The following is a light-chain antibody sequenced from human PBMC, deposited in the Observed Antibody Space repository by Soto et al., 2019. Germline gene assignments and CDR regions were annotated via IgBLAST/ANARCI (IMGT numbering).Light chain of an antibody. CDR3: QQFETPPLT. Sequence: IQMTQSPSTLSASVGDRVAISCHRSHDTSNYLNWYQQKPGKAPSLLIYDASNLHTGVPSRFSGSGSGTDFTFTISSLQPEDIATYYCQQFETPPLTFGGGTKVDIK. J-gene: IGKJ4*01. V-gene: IGKV1-33*01. CDR1: HDTSNY. CDR2: DAS.